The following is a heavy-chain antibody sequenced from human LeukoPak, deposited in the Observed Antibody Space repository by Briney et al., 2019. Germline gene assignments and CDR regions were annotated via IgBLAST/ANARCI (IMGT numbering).Heavy chain of an antibody. CDR3: ARDHVLLWFGESPRAFDY. D-gene: IGHD3-10*01. Sequence: GGSLRLSCAASGFTVSSNYMSWVRQAPGKGLEWVSSISSSSSYIYYADSVKGRFTISRDNAKNSLYLQMNSLRAEDTAVYYCARDHVLLWFGESPRAFDYWGQGTLVTVSS. V-gene: IGHV3-21*01. J-gene: IGHJ4*02. CDR2: ISSSSSYI. CDR1: GFTVSSNY.